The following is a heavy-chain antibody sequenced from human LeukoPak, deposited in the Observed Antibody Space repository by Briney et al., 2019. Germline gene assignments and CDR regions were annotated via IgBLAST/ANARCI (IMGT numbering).Heavy chain of an antibody. V-gene: IGHV3-21*06. Sequence: PGGSLRLSCAASGFTFSSYSMNWVRQAPGKGLEWVSSISSSSSYIYYADSVKGRFTISRDYAKNLLYLQMNSLRVEDTAVYYCARDHGIPGSGSYKFDYWGQETLVTVSS. CDR2: ISSSSSYI. D-gene: IGHD3-10*01. J-gene: IGHJ4*02. CDR1: GFTFSSYS. CDR3: ARDHGIPGSGSYKFDY.